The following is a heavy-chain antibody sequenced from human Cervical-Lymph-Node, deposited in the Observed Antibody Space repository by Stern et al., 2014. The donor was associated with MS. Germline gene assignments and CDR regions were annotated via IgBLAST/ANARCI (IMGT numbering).Heavy chain of an antibody. CDR2: FSGTGTTT. V-gene: IGHV3-11*01. Sequence: QLVQSGGGVVKPGGSLRLSCLASGFTFSDYYMTWIRQAPGKGLEWGAYFSGTGTTTSYGESVRGRFTISRDNSKNSLYLQMNGLKVDDTAVYYCAKDRRERNDRDGLDLWGQGTLVTVSS. CDR1: GFTFSDYY. D-gene: IGHD1-1*01. J-gene: IGHJ5*02. CDR3: AKDRRERNDRDGLDL.